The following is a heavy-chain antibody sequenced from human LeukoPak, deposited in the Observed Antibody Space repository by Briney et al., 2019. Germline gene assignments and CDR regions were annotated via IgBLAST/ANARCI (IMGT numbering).Heavy chain of an antibody. D-gene: IGHD6-19*01. V-gene: IGHV3-74*01. CDR3: ARAGIAVAGFKDYYYMDV. Sequence: PGGSLRLSCAASGFTFSSYWMHWVRQAPGKGLVWVSRINSDGSSTSYADSVKGRFTISRGNAKNTLYLQMNSLRAEDTAVYYCARAGIAVAGFKDYYYMDVWGKGTTVTVSS. CDR1: GFTFSSYW. CDR2: INSDGSST. J-gene: IGHJ6*03.